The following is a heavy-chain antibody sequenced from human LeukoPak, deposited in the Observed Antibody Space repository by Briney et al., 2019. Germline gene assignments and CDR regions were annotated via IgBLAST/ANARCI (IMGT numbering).Heavy chain of an antibody. V-gene: IGHV3-11*04. Sequence: GGSLRLSCAASGFTFSDYYMSWIRQAPGKGLEWVSYPSSSGTTIYYADSVKGRFTISRDNAKNSLYLQMNSLRAEDTAVYYCARDYDFWSGYYTGYFDYWGQGTLVTVSS. CDR1: GFTFSDYY. J-gene: IGHJ4*02. D-gene: IGHD3-3*01. CDR2: PSSSGTTI. CDR3: ARDYDFWSGYYTGYFDY.